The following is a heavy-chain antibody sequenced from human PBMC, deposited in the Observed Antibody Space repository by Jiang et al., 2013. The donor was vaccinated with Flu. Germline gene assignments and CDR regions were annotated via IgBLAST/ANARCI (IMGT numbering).Heavy chain of an antibody. J-gene: IGHJ3*02. CDR3: ARREFSGSYYEAGAFDI. CDR2: IYYSGST. D-gene: IGHD1-26*01. V-gene: IGHV4-39*01. Sequence: IYYSGSTYYNPSLKSRVTISVDTSKNQFSLKLSSVTAADTAVYYCARREFSGSYYEAGAFDIWGQGTMVTVVF.